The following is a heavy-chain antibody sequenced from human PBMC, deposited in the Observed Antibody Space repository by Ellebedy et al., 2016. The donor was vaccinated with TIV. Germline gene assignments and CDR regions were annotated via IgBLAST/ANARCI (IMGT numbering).Heavy chain of an antibody. Sequence: ASVKVSCKASGGTFSVIPISWVRQAPGQGLEWMGGIIPFFATANYAQKFQGRVTITANESTSTAYMELTSLRSEDTGVYFCARLDTDGDYWGQGTLVSVSS. CDR2: IIPFFATA. CDR1: GGTFSVIP. V-gene: IGHV1-69*13. D-gene: IGHD5-18*01. CDR3: ARLDTDGDY. J-gene: IGHJ4*02.